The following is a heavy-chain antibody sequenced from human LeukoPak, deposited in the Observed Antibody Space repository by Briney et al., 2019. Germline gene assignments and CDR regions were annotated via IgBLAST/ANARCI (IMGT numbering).Heavy chain of an antibody. J-gene: IGHJ3*02. V-gene: IGHV3-74*01. Sequence: GGSLRLSCAASGFTFSSYWMHWVRQAPGKGLVWVSRMNGDGGDTDYADSVKGRFTISRDNAKNTLYLQMNSLRAEDTAVYYCARDCGGTSCRGTAFDIWGQGTKVTVSS. CDR1: GFTFSSYW. D-gene: IGHD2-2*01. CDR2: MNGDGGDT. CDR3: ARDCGGTSCRGTAFDI.